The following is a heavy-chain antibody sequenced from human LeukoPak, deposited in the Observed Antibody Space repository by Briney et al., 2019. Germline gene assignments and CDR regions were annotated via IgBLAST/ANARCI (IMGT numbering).Heavy chain of an antibody. D-gene: IGHD3-10*01. J-gene: IGHJ4*02. CDR1: GGTMSSYY. CDR2: IHDSGST. V-gene: IGHV4-59*08. Sequence: KPSETLPLTCTVSGGTMSSYYGNWIRQPPGKGLEWIGYIHDSGSTKYNPSLKSRVTISVETSKNQFSLKLSSVTAADTAVYYCARWYYPGWAFDYWGKGTQVTGSS. CDR3: ARWYYPGWAFDY.